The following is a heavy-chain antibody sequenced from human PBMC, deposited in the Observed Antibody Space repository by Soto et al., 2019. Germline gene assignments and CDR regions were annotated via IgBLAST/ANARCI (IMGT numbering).Heavy chain of an antibody. Sequence: QVQLVQSGAEVKKPGASVKVSCKASGYTFTGYYMHWVRQAPGQGLEWMGWINPNSGGTNYAQKVQGWVTMTRDTSISTAYMELSRLRSDDTAVYYCARGVRNYYMDVWGKGTTVTVSS. D-gene: IGHD1-1*01. CDR2: INPNSGGT. J-gene: IGHJ6*03. CDR1: GYTFTGYY. CDR3: ARGVRNYYMDV. V-gene: IGHV1-2*04.